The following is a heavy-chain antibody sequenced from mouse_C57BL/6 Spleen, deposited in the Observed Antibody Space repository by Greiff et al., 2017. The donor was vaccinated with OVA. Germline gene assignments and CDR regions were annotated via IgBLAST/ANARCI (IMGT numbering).Heavy chain of an antibody. CDR1: GYTFTSYW. CDR3: ARRGYGNPYAMDD. D-gene: IGHD2-1*01. Sequence: QVQLQQPGAELVKPGASVKMSCKASGYTFTSYWITWVKQRPGQGLEWIGDIYPGSGSTNYNEKFKSKATLTVDTSSSTAYMQLSSLTSEDSAVYYCARRGYGNPYAMDDWGQGTSVTVSS. CDR2: IYPGSGST. J-gene: IGHJ4*01. V-gene: IGHV1-55*01.